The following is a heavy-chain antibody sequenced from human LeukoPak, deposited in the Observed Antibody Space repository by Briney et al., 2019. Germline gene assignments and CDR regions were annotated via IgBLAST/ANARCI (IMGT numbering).Heavy chain of an antibody. Sequence: ASVKVSCKASGYTFTNYDINWVRQATGQGLEWMGWMNPTSGNTGYAQKFWGRVTMTRDTSISTAYMELSSLTSEDTAVYYCARGVSTVAYDYWGQGTLVTVSS. D-gene: IGHD6-19*01. CDR3: ARGVSTVAYDY. V-gene: IGHV1-8*01. J-gene: IGHJ4*02. CDR1: GYTFTNYD. CDR2: MNPTSGNT.